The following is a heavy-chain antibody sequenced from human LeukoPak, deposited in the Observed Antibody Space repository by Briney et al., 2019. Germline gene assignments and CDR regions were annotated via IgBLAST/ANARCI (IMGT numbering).Heavy chain of an antibody. CDR1: GFSFSDSY. Sequence: GSLRPSCVVSGFSFSDSYMTWIRQTPGKGLEWLAYISGSGSDIYYADSVKGRFTISRDNAKNSLYLQMNSLRPEDTALYYCSTDPRLLIYWGHGTLVTVSS. D-gene: IGHD2-8*01. J-gene: IGHJ4*01. CDR2: ISGSGSDI. CDR3: STDPRLLIY. V-gene: IGHV3-11*01.